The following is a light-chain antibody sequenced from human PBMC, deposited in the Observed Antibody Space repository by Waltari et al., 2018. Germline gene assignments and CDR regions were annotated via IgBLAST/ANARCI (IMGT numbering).Light chain of an antibody. V-gene: IGLV2-14*03. CDR2: NVS. CDR1: SSDVGSYNF. J-gene: IGLJ2*01. CDR3: SSFSSGSTPVV. Sequence: QSVLTQPASVSGSPGQSITISCTGTSSDVGSYNFVSWYQQHPGKAPNLIIFNVSNRPAGVSLRFSGSKSGNTASLTISGLQAEDEADFYCSSFSSGSTPVVFGGETMLTVL.